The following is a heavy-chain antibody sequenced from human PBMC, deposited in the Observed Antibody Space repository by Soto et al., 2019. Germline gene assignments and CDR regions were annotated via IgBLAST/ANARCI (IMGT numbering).Heavy chain of an antibody. D-gene: IGHD2-15*01. Sequence: SETLSLTCTVSGGSISSYYWSWIRQPPGKGLEWIGYIYYSGSTNYNPSLKSRVTISVDTSKNQFSLKLSSVTAADTAVYYCARDRDGPYSANWFDPWGQGTLVTVSS. V-gene: IGHV4-59*01. CDR3: ARDRDGPYSANWFDP. CDR1: GGSISSYY. CDR2: IYYSGST. J-gene: IGHJ5*02.